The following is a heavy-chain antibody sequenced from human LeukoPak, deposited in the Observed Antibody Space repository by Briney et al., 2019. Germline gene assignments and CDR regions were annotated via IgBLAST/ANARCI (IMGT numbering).Heavy chain of an antibody. V-gene: IGHV4-59*02. CDR3: ARARGGSGWYYFDY. J-gene: IGHJ4*02. CDR1: GGSVSSYY. CDR2: ISYIGST. Sequence: PSETLSLTCTVSGGSVSSYYWTWIRQPPGKGLEWIGYISYIGSTNCNPSLKSRVTISVDTSKNQFSLKLSSVTAADTAVYYCARARGGSGWYYFDYWGQGTLVTVSS. D-gene: IGHD6-19*01.